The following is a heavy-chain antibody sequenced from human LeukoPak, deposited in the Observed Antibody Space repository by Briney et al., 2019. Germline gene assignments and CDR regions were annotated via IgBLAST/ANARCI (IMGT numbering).Heavy chain of an antibody. CDR2: ISYDGSNK. D-gene: IGHD3-9*01. J-gene: IGHJ6*02. Sequence: GGSLRLSCAASGFTFSSYGMHWVRQAPGKGLEWVAVISYDGSNKCYADSVKGRFTISRDNSKNTLYLQMNSLRAEDTAVYYCAKGHYDILTGYYYYYGMDVWGQGTTVTVSS. CDR3: AKGHYDILTGYYYYYGMDV. CDR1: GFTFSSYG. V-gene: IGHV3-30*18.